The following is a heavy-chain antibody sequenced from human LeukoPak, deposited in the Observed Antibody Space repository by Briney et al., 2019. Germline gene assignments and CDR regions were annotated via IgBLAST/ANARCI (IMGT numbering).Heavy chain of an antibody. CDR1: GFTVSNIY. D-gene: IGHD6-13*01. J-gene: IGHJ6*02. CDR2: IHSGGIT. CDR3: VRDRGIASTGGYGMDV. V-gene: IGHV3-53*01. Sequence: GGSLRLSCAASGFTVSNIYMSWVRQAPGPGLEWVSIIHSGGITHYADSVKGRFTISRDNSKNTLYLQMNSLRAEDTAVYYCVRDRGIASTGGYGMDVWGQGTTVTVSS.